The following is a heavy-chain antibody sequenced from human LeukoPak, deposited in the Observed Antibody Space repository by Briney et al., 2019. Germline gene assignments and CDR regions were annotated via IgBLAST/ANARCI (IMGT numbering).Heavy chain of an antibody. D-gene: IGHD3-22*01. CDR2: INYSGST. V-gene: IGHV4-59*01. CDR3: AAMIGYFDY. J-gene: IGHJ4*02. Sequence: KPSETLSLTCTVSGGSINIYYWSWIRQPPGKGLEWIGYINYSGSTNYNPSLNSRVTISVDTSKNQFSLKLGSVTAADTAVYYCAAMIGYFDYWGQGTLVTVSS. CDR1: GGSINIYY.